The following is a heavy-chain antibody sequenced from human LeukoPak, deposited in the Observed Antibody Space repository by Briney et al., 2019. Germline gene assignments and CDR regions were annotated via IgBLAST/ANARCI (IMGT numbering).Heavy chain of an antibody. CDR2: IYYSWNA. CDR1: GDSISSYY. D-gene: IGHD3-10*01. CDR3: ARDKGQYGSGTRGFTWFEP. V-gene: IGHV4-59*12. J-gene: IGHJ5*02. Sequence: PSETLSLTCTVSGDSISSYYWSWLRQPPGKGLEWLGYIYYSWNANFYPSLKSRVTISVVTSKTQFSLLLNSVTAADTAVYYCARDKGQYGSGTRGFTWFEPWGQGTLVTVSS.